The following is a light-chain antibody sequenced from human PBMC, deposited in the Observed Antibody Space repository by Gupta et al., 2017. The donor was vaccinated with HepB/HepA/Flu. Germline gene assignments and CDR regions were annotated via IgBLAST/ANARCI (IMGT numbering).Light chain of an antibody. CDR1: QSLLFRSNNKNY. V-gene: IGKV4-1*01. J-gene: IGKJ4*01. CDR2: WAS. CDR3: QQSFTTLVS. Sequence: DIVMTQSPDSLAVSLGERATINCKSSQSLLFRSNNKNYLAWYQQKPGQPPKLLIYWASTRESGVPDRFSGSGSGTDFSLTISSLQAEDVAVYYCQQSFTTLVSFGGGTKVEIK.